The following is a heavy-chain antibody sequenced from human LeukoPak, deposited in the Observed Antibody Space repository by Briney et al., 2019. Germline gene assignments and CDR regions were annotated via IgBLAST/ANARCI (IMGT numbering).Heavy chain of an antibody. J-gene: IGHJ5*01. CDR2: IYYSGST. Sequence: PSETLSLTCTVSGGSISSSSYYWGWIRQPPGKGLEWIGSIYYSGSTYYNPSLKSRVTISVDTSKNQFSLKLSSVTAADTAVYYCARHGGGIDWLLPNWFDPWGKGTTVTVSS. D-gene: IGHD3-9*01. CDR3: ARHGGGIDWLLPNWFDP. CDR1: GGSISSSSYY. V-gene: IGHV4-39*01.